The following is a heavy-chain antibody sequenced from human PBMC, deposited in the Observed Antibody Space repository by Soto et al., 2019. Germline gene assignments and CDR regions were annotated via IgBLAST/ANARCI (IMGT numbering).Heavy chain of an antibody. Sequence: QVHLVESGGGLVKPGGSLRLSCAASGFTFNDYYMSWVRQAPGKGLEWVSYISSSGPYTKYGDSVKGRFTISRDNAKNSLYLQMSSLRVEDTAVYYCARVPVSVVRGYGMDVWGQGTTVTVSS. CDR2: ISSSGPYT. CDR3: ARVPVSVVRGYGMDV. V-gene: IGHV3-11*06. D-gene: IGHD3-10*01. J-gene: IGHJ6*02. CDR1: GFTFNDYY.